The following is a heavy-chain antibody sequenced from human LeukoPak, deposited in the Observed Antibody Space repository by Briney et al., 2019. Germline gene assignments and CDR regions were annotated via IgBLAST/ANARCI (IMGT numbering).Heavy chain of an antibody. Sequence: GGSLRLSCAASGFTLSSYAMSGVRQAPGEGLEWVSAISGSGGSTYYADSVKGRFTSSRDNSKNTLYLQMNSLRAEDTAVYYCATVPGYSSGWYIYFDYWGQGTLVTVSS. CDR2: ISGSGGST. D-gene: IGHD6-19*01. CDR1: GFTLSSYA. CDR3: ATVPGYSSGWYIYFDY. V-gene: IGHV3-23*01. J-gene: IGHJ4*02.